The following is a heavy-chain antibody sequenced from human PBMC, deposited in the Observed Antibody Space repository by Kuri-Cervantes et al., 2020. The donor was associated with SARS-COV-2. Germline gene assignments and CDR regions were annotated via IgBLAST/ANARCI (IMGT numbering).Heavy chain of an antibody. Sequence: GESLKISCAASGFTFDDYTMHWVRQAPGKGLEWVSLISWDGGSTYYADSVKGRFTISRDNSKNSLYLQMNGLRTEDTALYYCAKDMTPDYGGNVDYWGQGTLVTVSS. D-gene: IGHD4-23*01. J-gene: IGHJ4*02. CDR2: ISWDGGST. CDR1: GFTFDDYT. V-gene: IGHV3-43*01. CDR3: AKDMTPDYGGNVDY.